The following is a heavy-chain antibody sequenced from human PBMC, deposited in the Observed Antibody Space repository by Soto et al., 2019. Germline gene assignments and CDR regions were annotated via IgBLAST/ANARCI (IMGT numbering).Heavy chain of an antibody. CDR1: GYTFTGYY. D-gene: IGHD6-19*01. Sequence: ASVKVSCKASGYTFTGYYMHWVRQAPGQGLEWMGWINPNSGGTNYAQKFQGRVTMTRDTSISTAYMELSRLRSDDTAVYYCARDNSSGWSPDKDYWGQGTLVTVSS. CDR3: ARDNSSGWSPDKDY. J-gene: IGHJ4*02. V-gene: IGHV1-2*02. CDR2: INPNSGGT.